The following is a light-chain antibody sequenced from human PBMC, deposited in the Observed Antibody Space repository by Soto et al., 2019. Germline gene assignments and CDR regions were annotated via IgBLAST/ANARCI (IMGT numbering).Light chain of an antibody. CDR3: QQYGSSPPWT. J-gene: IGKJ1*01. CDR2: GAS. V-gene: IGKV3-20*01. Sequence: DIVLTQSPGTLSLSPGERATLSCRASQSVSSNYLAWHQQKPGQAPRLLIYGASSRATGIPDRFSGSGSGTDFTLTISRLEPEAFAVYFCQQYGSSPPWTFGQGTKVEI. CDR1: QSVSSNY.